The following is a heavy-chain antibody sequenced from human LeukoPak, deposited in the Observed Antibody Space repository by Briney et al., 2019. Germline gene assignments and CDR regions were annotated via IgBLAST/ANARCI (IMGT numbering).Heavy chain of an antibody. CDR1: GGSFSGYY. J-gene: IGHJ5*02. Sequence: SETLSLTCAVYGGSFSGYYWSWIRQPPGKGLEWIGYIYYSGSTNYNPSLKSRLTISLDTSKNQFSLKLSSVTAADTAVYYCARRSEYNWFDPWGQGTLVTVSS. D-gene: IGHD3-10*01. V-gene: IGHV4-59*08. CDR2: IYYSGST. CDR3: ARRSEYNWFDP.